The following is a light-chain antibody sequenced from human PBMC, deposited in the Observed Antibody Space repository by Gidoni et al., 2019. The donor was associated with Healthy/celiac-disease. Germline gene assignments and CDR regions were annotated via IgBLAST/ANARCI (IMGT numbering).Light chain of an antibody. CDR1: QSISSY. CDR2: AAS. CDR3: QQSYSTPIT. Sequence: DIQMTQSPSSLSASVGDRVTITCRASQSISSYLNWYQQKPGKAPKLLIYAASSLQSGVPSRFSGSGSGTDFTLTNSSLQPEDFATYYCQQSYSTPITFXQXTRLEIK. J-gene: IGKJ5*01. V-gene: IGKV1-39*01.